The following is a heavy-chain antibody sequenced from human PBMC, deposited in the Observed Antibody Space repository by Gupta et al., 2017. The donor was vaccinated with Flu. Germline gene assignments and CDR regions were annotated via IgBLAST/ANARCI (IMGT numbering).Heavy chain of an antibody. J-gene: IGHJ3*02. Sequence: EEQVVESGGGLVQPGGSLRLSCVASGFTVSGNYISWVRQAPGKGPEWVSVINTGAGTNYADSVKGRFTISRHNSKNTVYRQMNSLSAEDTAVYYCARGPNLDTWGQGTMGTVSS. CDR2: INTGAGT. V-gene: IGHV3-53*04. CDR3: ARGPNLDT. CDR1: GFTVSGNY.